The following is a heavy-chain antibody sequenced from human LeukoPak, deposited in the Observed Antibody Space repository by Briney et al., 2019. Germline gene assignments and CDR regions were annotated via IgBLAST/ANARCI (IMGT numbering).Heavy chain of an antibody. V-gene: IGHV3-23*01. CDR3: AKDLKGRWLPPFGEY. CDR1: GFTFSSYS. Sequence: GGSLRLSCAASGFTFSSYSMNWVRQAPGKGLEWVSAISGSGGSTYYADSVKGRFTISRDNSKNTLYLQMNSLRAEDTAVYYCAKDLKGRWLPPFGEYWGQGTLVTVSS. J-gene: IGHJ4*02. D-gene: IGHD5-24*01. CDR2: ISGSGGST.